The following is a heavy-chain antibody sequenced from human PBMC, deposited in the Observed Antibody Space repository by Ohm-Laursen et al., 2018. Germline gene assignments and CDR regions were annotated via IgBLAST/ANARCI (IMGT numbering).Heavy chain of an antibody. D-gene: IGHD1-26*01. CDR3: ARFTGSYPRYFDY. J-gene: IGHJ4*02. CDR2: IKQDGSEK. Sequence: SLRLSCAASGFTFSNYWMSWVRQAPGKGLEWVANIKQDGSEKYYVDSVTGRFTISRDNAKNSLYLQMNSLRAEDTAVYYCARFTGSYPRYFDYWGQGTLVMVSS. CDR1: GFTFSNYW. V-gene: IGHV3-7*01.